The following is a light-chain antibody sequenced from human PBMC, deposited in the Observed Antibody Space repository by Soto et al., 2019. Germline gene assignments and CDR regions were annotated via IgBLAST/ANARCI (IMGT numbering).Light chain of an antibody. J-gene: IGKJ1*01. CDR3: QQYSDWPPST. CDR2: GAS. Sequence: EIVITQPPATLSVSQGERATLSCRASQSVSSSLAWYQQKPGQAPRLLIYGASTRATGIPARFSGSGSGTEFTLTISSLQSEDFAVYYCQQYSDWPPSTFGQGTKV. CDR1: QSVSSS. V-gene: IGKV3-15*01.